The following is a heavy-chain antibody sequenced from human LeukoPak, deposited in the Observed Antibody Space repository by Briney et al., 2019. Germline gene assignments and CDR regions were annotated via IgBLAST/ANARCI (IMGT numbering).Heavy chain of an antibody. CDR1: GFTFDTCW. CDR2: IKGDGTQN. Sequence: GGSLRLSCVASGFTFDTCWMTWVRQAPGKGVEWVANIKGDGTQNDCVDSVKGRFAISRDNAKNSLYLQMNGLRVEDTAVYYCTRLQIAVAGPNWFDPWGQGTLVTVSS. CDR3: TRLQIAVAGPNWFDP. V-gene: IGHV3-7*01. J-gene: IGHJ5*02. D-gene: IGHD6-19*01.